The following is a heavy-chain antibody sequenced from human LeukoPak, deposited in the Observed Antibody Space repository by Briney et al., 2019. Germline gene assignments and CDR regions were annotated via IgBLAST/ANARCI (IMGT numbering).Heavy chain of an antibody. J-gene: IGHJ6*03. CDR2: ISAYNGNT. CDR3: ARSTTSGSHYYYYYYMDV. Sequence: ASVKVSCKASGYTFTSYGISWVRQAPGQGLEWMGWISAYNGNTNYAQKLQSRVTMTTDTSTSTAYMELRSLRSDDTAVYYCARSTTSGSHYYYYYYMDVWGKGTTVTVSS. D-gene: IGHD1-26*01. CDR1: GYTFTSYG. V-gene: IGHV1-18*01.